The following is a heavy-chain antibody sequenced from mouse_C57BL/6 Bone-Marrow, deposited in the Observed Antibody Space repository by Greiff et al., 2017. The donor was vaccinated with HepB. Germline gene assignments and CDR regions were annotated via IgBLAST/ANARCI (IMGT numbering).Heavy chain of an antibody. V-gene: IGHV5-4*03. CDR3: AGGAFITTAYYYAMDY. D-gene: IGHD1-1*01. J-gene: IGHJ4*01. CDR1: GFTFSSYA. Sequence: EVKVVESGGGLVKPGGSLKLSCAASGFTFSSYAMSWVRQTPEKRLEWVATISDGGSYTYYPDNVKGRFTISRDNAKNNLYLQMSHLKSEDTAMYYCAGGAFITTAYYYAMDYWGQGTSVTVSS. CDR2: ISDGGSYT.